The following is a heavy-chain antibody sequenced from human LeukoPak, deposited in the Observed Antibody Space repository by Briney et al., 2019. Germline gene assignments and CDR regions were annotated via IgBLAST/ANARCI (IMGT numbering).Heavy chain of an antibody. CDR3: ARDGSVVGAFDY. Sequence: GGSLRLSCAASGFTFSSYSMNWVRQAPGKGLEWVSSISSSSSYIYYADSVKGRFTISRDNAKNSLYLQMNSLRAEDTAVYYCARDGSVVGAFDYWGRGTLVTVSS. CDR2: ISSSSSYI. J-gene: IGHJ4*02. CDR1: GFTFSSYS. D-gene: IGHD3-10*01. V-gene: IGHV3-21*01.